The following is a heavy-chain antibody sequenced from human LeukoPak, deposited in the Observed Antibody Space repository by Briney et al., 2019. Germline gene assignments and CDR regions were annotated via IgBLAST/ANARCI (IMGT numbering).Heavy chain of an antibody. CDR1: GGTFSTYA. V-gene: IGHV1-69*13. Sequence: AVKVSFKASGGTFSTYAISWVRQAPGQGVEWMGGIIPIFGRGNYAQKVQGRGTITAEEATSTAYMELSSLRSEDTAVYYCAGVDSYGYWGSSWFDPWGQGTLVTVSS. J-gene: IGHJ5*02. D-gene: IGHD5-18*01. CDR3: AGVDSYGYWGSSWFDP. CDR2: IIPIFGRG.